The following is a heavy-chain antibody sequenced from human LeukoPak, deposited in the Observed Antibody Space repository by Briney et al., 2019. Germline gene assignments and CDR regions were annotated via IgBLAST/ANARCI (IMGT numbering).Heavy chain of an antibody. V-gene: IGHV1-2*02. CDR1: GYTFTGYY. CDR2: INPNSGGT. J-gene: IGHJ3*02. Sequence: GASVKVSCKASGYTFTGYYMHWVRQAPGQGLEWMGWINPNSGGTNSAQKFQGRVTMTRDTSINTVYMEVTGLRSDDTAVYFCARGGNFDIWGQGTMVTISS. CDR3: ARGGNFDI. D-gene: IGHD4-23*01.